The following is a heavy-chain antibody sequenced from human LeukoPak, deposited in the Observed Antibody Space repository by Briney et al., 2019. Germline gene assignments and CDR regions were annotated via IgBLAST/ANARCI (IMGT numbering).Heavy chain of an antibody. CDR2: IKQDGSEK. CDR1: EFTFSNYA. D-gene: IGHD3-22*01. CDR3: ARDTHSSGYYYGGY. Sequence: GGSLRLSCAASEFTFSNYAMHWVRQAPGKGLEWVANIKQDGSEKYYVDSVKGRFTISRDNAKNSLYLQMNSLRAEDTAVYYCARDTHSSGYYYGGYWGQGTLVTVSS. V-gene: IGHV3-7*01. J-gene: IGHJ4*02.